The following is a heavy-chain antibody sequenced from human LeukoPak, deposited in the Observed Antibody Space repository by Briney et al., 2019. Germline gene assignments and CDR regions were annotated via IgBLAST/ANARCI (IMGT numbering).Heavy chain of an antibody. D-gene: IGHD2-2*01. CDR3: AKIDRQHCSRSSCYAFDY. CDR1: GYSFTSYW. Sequence: GESLKISWKCSGYSFTSYWIGWVRQVPGKGLEWRGISYPGDSDTRYSPSFQGQVTISVDKSISTAYLQWSSLKASDTAIYYRAKIDRQHCSRSSCYAFDYWGQGTQVTVSS. J-gene: IGHJ4*02. CDR2: SYPGDSDT. V-gene: IGHV5-51*01.